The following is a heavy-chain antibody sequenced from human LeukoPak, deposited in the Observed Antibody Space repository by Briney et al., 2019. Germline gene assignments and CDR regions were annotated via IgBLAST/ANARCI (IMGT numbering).Heavy chain of an antibody. CDR3: AKEDSSYEPYYFGY. CDR1: GFSFSNYG. Sequence: PGRSLRLSCAVSGFSFSNYGMHWVRQAPGKGLEWVAVILNDGINKYYADSVKGRFTISRDSSQNTVYLQMNSLRAEDTAVYYCAKEDSSYEPYYFGYWGQGILVTVSS. V-gene: IGHV3-30*18. CDR2: ILNDGINK. J-gene: IGHJ4*02. D-gene: IGHD3-22*01.